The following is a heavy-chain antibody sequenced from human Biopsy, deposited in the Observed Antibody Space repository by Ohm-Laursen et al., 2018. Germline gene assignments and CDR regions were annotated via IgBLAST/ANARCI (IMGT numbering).Heavy chain of an antibody. CDR3: ARAERFLECFDI. CDR1: GGTFSSFG. Sequence: SSVKVSCKTSGGTFSSFGISWVRQAPGQGLEWMGEINSMFGTTNYAQTFQGRVTITADESTSTAYMEVSSLRSEDTAVYYCARAERFLECFDIWGQGTMVTVSS. J-gene: IGHJ3*02. CDR2: INSMFGTT. V-gene: IGHV1-69*01. D-gene: IGHD3-3*01.